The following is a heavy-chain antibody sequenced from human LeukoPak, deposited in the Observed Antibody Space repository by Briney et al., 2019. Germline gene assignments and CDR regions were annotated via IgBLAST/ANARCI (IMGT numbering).Heavy chain of an antibody. Sequence: GGSLRLSCAASGFTFSSYAMSWVRQAPGKGLEWVANIKQDGSEKYYVDSVKGRFTISRDNAKNSLDLQMNGLRAEDTAVYYCARTTPYYYGMDVWGQGTTVTVSS. J-gene: IGHJ6*02. V-gene: IGHV3-7*01. CDR1: GFTFSSYA. CDR3: ARTTPYYYGMDV. CDR2: IKQDGSEK. D-gene: IGHD1-7*01.